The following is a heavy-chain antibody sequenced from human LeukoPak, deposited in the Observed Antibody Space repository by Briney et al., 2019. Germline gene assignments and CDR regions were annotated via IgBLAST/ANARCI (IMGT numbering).Heavy chain of an antibody. CDR3: AKDRLSCFDP. J-gene: IGHJ5*02. Sequence: PGGSLRLSCAVSGFSVRTTYMSWVRQAPGKGPEWVSVVYTGGGTDYADSVKGRFTISRDNSKNTLYLQMYSLRPEDTAVYYCAKDRLSCFDPWGQGTLVTVSS. CDR2: VYTGGGT. CDR1: GFSVRTTY. V-gene: IGHV3-53*05.